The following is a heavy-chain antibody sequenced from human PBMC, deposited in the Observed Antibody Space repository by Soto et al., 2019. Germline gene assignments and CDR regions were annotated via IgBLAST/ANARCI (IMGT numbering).Heavy chain of an antibody. CDR1: GDSVSSNSAA. CDR2: TYYRSKWYN. J-gene: IGHJ6*02. V-gene: IGHV6-1*01. D-gene: IGHD6-19*01. CDR3: ARQPSGIAVAGCPGHGMDV. Sequence: SQTLSLTCAISGDSVSSNSAAWNWIRQSPSRGLEWLGRTYYRSKWYNDYAVSVKSRITINPDTSKNQFSLQLNSVTPEDTAVYYCARQPSGIAVAGCPGHGMDVWGPGTTVTVS.